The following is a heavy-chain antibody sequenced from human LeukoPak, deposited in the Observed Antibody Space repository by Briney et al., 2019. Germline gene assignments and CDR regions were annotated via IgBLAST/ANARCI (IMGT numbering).Heavy chain of an antibody. CDR2: IYSGGST. CDR1: GFIVSSNY. J-gene: IGHJ4*02. V-gene: IGHV3-53*01. D-gene: IGHD2/OR15-2a*01. CDR3: VATLGTTTIDY. Sequence: GGSLRLSCAASGFIVSSNYMTWVRQAPGKGLEWVSVIYSGGSTYYADSVKGRFTISRDNSKNTLYLQMNSLRAEDTAVYFCVATLGTTTIDYWGQGSLVTVSS.